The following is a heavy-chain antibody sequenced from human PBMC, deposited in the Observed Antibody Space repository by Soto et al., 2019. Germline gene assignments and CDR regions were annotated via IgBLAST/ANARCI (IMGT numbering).Heavy chain of an antibody. J-gene: IGHJ2*01. D-gene: IGHD3-10*02. V-gene: IGHV3-9*01. CDR2: ISWNSGSI. CDR1: GFTFDDYA. CDR3: AKDRASMLHWYFDL. Sequence: EVQLVESGGGLVQPGRSLRLSCAASGFTFDDYAMHWVRQAPGKGLEWVSGISWNSGSIGYADSVKGRFTISRDNAKNSLYLQMNSLRAEDTALYYCAKDRASMLHWYFDLWGRGTLVTVSS.